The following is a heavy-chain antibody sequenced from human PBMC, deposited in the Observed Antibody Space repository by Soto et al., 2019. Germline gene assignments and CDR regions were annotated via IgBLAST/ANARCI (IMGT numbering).Heavy chain of an antibody. D-gene: IGHD1-1*01. V-gene: IGHV1-18*01. Sequence: QVHLVQSGAEVKKPGASVKVSCKASGYTFTNYGISWVRQAPGQGLEWMGWISAHNGNTNYAQKLQGRVTVTRDTTTSTDYMERRRMRSDDTAVYYGARGRYGDYWGQGTLVTVSS. CDR2: ISAHNGNT. CDR3: ARGRYGDY. J-gene: IGHJ4*02. CDR1: GYTFTNYG.